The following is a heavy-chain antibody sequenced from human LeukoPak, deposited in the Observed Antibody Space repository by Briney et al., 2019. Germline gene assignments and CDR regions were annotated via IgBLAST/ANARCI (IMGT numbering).Heavy chain of an antibody. CDR3: ARGGAYSSSWYRE. D-gene: IGHD6-13*01. CDR1: GGSISSSNW. V-gene: IGHV4-4*02. J-gene: IGHJ4*02. Sequence: PSGTLSLTCAVSGGSISSSNWWSWVRQPPGKGLEWIGEIYHSGSTNYNPSLKSRVTISVDKSKNQFSLKLSSVIAADTAVYYCARGGAYSSSWYREWGQGTLVTVSS. CDR2: IYHSGST.